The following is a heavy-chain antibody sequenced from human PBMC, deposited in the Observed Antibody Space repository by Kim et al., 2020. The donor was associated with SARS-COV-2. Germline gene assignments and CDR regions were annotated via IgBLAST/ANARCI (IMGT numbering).Heavy chain of an antibody. D-gene: IGHD4-17*01. CDR3: YYYGDYPDAFDI. J-gene: IGHJ3*02. CDR1: GFTFSGSA. Sequence: GGSLRLSCAASGFTFSGSAMHWVRQASGKGLEWVGRIRSKANSYATAYAASVKGRFTISRDDSKNTAYLQMNSLKTEDTAVYYCYYYGDYPDAFDIWGQGTMVTVSS. V-gene: IGHV3-73*01. CDR2: IRSKANSYAT.